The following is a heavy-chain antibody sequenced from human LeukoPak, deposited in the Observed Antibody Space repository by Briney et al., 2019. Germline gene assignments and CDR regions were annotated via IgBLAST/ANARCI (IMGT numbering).Heavy chain of an antibody. V-gene: IGHV1-46*01. CDR3: ARDLDYGEKSEDY. J-gene: IGHJ4*02. Sequence: GSSVKVSCKASGFTFINYCMHWVRQAPGQGLEWLGIINLSGGSTHYPQKFQGRVTMTRDTSTSTVYMELSSLRSEDTAVYYCARDLDYGEKSEDYWGQGTLVTVSP. CDR2: INLSGGST. CDR1: GFTFINYC. D-gene: IGHD4/OR15-4a*01.